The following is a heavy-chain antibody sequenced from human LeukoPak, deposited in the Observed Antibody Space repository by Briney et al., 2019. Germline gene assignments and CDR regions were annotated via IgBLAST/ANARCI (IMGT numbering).Heavy chain of an antibody. V-gene: IGHV4-39*01. CDR2: IYYSGRT. J-gene: IGHJ4*02. CDR3: ATQGAVAHGSCDY. CDR1: GGSISSSSYC. Sequence: TSETLSLTCTVSGGSISSSSYCWAWIRQPPGKGLEWIGNIYYSGRTYYNPSLKSRVTISVDTSKKQFSLKLSSVTAADTAVYYCATQGAVAHGSCDYWGQGTLVTVSS. D-gene: IGHD6-19*01.